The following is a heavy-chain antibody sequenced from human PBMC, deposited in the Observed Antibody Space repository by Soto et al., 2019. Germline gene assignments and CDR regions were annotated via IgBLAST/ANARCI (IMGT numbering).Heavy chain of an antibody. Sequence: QVQLVQSGAEVKKPGSSVKVSCKASGGTFSSYAISWVRQAPGQGLEWMGGIIPIFGTANYAQKFQGRVTITADESTSTAYMELSSLRSEDTAVYYCARDKAGEYCSSPSCPYYYGMDVWGQGTTVTVSS. CDR3: ARDKAGEYCSSPSCPYYYGMDV. V-gene: IGHV1-69*01. CDR1: GGTFSSYA. J-gene: IGHJ6*02. D-gene: IGHD2-2*01. CDR2: IIPIFGTA.